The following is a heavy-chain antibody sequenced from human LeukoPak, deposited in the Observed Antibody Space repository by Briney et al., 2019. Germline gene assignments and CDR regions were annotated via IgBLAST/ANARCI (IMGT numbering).Heavy chain of an antibody. V-gene: IGHV3-53*01. J-gene: IGHJ4*02. CDR3: ARSKYSASHVDY. D-gene: IGHD1-26*01. CDR1: GFTFSSNF. Sequence: GGSLRLSCAASGFTFSSNFMSWVRQAPGKGLEWVSVIYAAGDTYYADSVKGRFTISRDNAKNTLYLQMNSLTAEDTALYYCARSKYSASHVDYWGQGTLVTVSS. CDR2: IYAAGDT.